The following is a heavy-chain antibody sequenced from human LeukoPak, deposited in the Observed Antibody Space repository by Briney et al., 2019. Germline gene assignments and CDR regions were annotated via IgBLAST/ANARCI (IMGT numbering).Heavy chain of an antibody. CDR1: GFTFSSYG. D-gene: IGHD2/OR15-2a*01. CDR2: IWYDGSNK. CDR3: ARDSFNAPWGQLGYYFDY. J-gene: IGHJ4*02. Sequence: GGSLRLSCAASGFTFSSYGMHWVRQAPGKGLEWVAVIWYDGSNKYYADSVKGRFTISRDNSKNTLYLQMNSPRAEDTAVYYCARDSFNAPWGQLGYYFDYWGQGTLVTVSS. V-gene: IGHV3-33*01.